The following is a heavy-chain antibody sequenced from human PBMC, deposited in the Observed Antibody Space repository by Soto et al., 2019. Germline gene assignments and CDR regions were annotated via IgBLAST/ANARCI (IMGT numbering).Heavy chain of an antibody. V-gene: IGHV3-74*01. CDR2: INSDGSST. Sequence: EVQLVESGGGLVQPGGSLRLSCAASGFTFSSYWMHWVRQAPGKGLVWVSRINSDGSSTSYADSVKGRFTISRDNAKKTLYLQRTRLRAEETAVYYCARDRVTMIVVNGMDVWGQGTTVTVSS. CDR1: GFTFSSYW. J-gene: IGHJ6*01. CDR3: ARDRVTMIVVNGMDV. D-gene: IGHD3-22*01.